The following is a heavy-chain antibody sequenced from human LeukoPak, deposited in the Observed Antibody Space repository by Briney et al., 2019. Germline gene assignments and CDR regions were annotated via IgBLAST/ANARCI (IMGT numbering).Heavy chain of an antibody. D-gene: IGHD5-24*01. Sequence: ASVKVSCKASGYTFTNYYIHWVRQAPGQGLEWMGLINPGGDNTNYAQNFQGRVTMTRDTSASTVYMELSSLRSEDTAIYYCARIRDGHNDAYDIWGQGTVVTVPS. CDR3: ARIRDGHNDAYDI. CDR2: INPGGDNT. CDR1: GYTFTNYY. J-gene: IGHJ3*02. V-gene: IGHV1-46*01.